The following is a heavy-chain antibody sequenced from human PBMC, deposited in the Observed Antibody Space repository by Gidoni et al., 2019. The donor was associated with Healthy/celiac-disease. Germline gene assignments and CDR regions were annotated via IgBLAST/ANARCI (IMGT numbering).Heavy chain of an antibody. CDR1: GGTFSSYA. Sequence: QVQLVQSGAEVKKPGSSVKVSCKASGGTFSSYAISWVRQAPGQGLEWMGGIIPIFGTANYAQKFQGRVTITADKSTSTAYMELSSLRSEDTAVYYCATVIPPRDGYNDAFDIWGQGTMVTVSS. CDR2: IIPIFGTA. CDR3: ATVIPPRDGYNDAFDI. V-gene: IGHV1-69*06. D-gene: IGHD5-12*01. J-gene: IGHJ3*02.